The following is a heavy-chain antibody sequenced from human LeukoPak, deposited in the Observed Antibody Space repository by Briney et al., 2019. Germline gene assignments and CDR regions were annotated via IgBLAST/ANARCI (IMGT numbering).Heavy chain of an antibody. Sequence: PGGSLRLSCAASGFTFSSYSMNWVRQAPGKGLEWVSSISSSSSYIYYADSVKGRFTISRDNAKNSLYLQMNSLRAEDTAVYYCARARQATVDFDYWAREPWSPSPQ. CDR2: ISSSSSYI. D-gene: IGHD4-23*01. CDR3: ARARQATVDFDY. CDR1: GFTFSSYS. V-gene: IGHV3-21*01. J-gene: IGHJ4*02.